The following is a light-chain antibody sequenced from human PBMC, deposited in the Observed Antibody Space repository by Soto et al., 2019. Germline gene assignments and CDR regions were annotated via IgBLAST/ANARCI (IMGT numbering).Light chain of an antibody. CDR2: DAS. CDR3: QQRSNWPIT. CDR1: QSISRY. J-gene: IGKJ5*01. V-gene: IGKV3-11*01. Sequence: EIVLTQSPVTLPLSPGERATLSCRASQSISRYLAWYQHKPGQAHRLLIYDASNRATGIPGRFSGSGSGTDFTLTISSLEPEDSAVYYCQQRSNWPITFGQGTRLEIK.